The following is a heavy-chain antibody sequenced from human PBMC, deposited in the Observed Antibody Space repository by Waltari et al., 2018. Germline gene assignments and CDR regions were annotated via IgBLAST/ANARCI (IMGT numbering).Heavy chain of an antibody. CDR2: IKTNTGNP. Sequence: QVQLVQSGSELKKPGASVKVSCKASGYTFTSYAMNWVRQAPGQGLEWMGWIKTNTGNPTYAQGFTGRFVFSLDTSVSTAYLQISSLKAEDTAVYYCARFLFRTSDYGDYESEYYFDYWGQGTLVTVSS. CDR3: ARFLFRTSDYGDYESEYYFDY. CDR1: GYTFTSYA. J-gene: IGHJ4*02. D-gene: IGHD4-17*01. V-gene: IGHV7-4-1*02.